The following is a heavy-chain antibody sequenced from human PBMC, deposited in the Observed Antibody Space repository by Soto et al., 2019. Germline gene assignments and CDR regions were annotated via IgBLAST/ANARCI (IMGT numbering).Heavy chain of an antibody. CDR3: ARGTSTGTMSY. J-gene: IGHJ4*02. CDR1: GGSFNDFF. Sequence: QVQLQQCGAGLLKPSGTLSLTCAVYGGSFNDFFWSWIRQPPGKGLEWIGESTHSRRTNYNPSLKSRVTISVDTSKNQFSLNLSSVTAADTAVYYCARGTSTGTMSYWGQGTLVTVSS. CDR2: STHSRRT. V-gene: IGHV4-34*01. D-gene: IGHD1-1*01.